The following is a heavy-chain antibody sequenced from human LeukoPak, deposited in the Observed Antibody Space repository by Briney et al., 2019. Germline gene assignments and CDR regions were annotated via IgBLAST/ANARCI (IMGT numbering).Heavy chain of an antibody. J-gene: IGHJ3*02. V-gene: IGHV4-31*03. CDR3: AREGTAHAFDI. Sequence: SETLSLTCTVSGDSIFSASYYWGWLRQHPSKGLEWIGFIYYSGNTYYSSSLKSRITISIDTSKNQFSLSLSSVTVADTAVYYCAREGTAHAFDIWGQGTMVTVSS. CDR2: IYYSGNT. D-gene: IGHD3-10*01. CDR1: GDSIFSASYY.